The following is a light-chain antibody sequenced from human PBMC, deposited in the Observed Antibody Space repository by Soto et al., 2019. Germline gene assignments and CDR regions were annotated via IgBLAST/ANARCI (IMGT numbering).Light chain of an antibody. J-gene: IGLJ3*02. Sequence: QSALTXPASVXXXXGQSITISCTGTSSDVGGYNYVSWYQQHPGKAPKLMIYEVSNRPPGVSNRFSGSKSGNTASLTISGLQAEDEADYYCSSYTSSSTWVFGGGTKLTVL. V-gene: IGLV2-14*01. CDR1: SSDVGGYNY. CDR3: SSYTSSSTWV. CDR2: EVS.